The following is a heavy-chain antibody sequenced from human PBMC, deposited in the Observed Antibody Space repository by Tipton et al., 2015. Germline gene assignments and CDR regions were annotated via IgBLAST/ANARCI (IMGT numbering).Heavy chain of an antibody. CDR2: IQYSGGT. CDR1: SDSINKYY. D-gene: IGHD1-26*01. V-gene: IGHV4-59*01. CDR3: ARDGGTSWDPFHY. J-gene: IGHJ4*02. Sequence: TLSLTCTVSSDSINKYYWSWIRQPPGKELQWIGYIQYSGGTNYNPSLESRVGMSVDTSKTQFSLEMRSVTATDTAVYYCARDGGTSWDPFHYWGQGTLVTVSS.